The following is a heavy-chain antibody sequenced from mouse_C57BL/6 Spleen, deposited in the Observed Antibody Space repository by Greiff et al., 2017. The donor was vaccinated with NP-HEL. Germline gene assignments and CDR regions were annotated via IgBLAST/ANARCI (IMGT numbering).Heavy chain of an antibody. CDR3: ARSNTGTVGWFAY. J-gene: IGHJ3*01. CDR2: INPSNGGT. D-gene: IGHD4-1*01. V-gene: IGHV1-53*01. CDR1: GYTFTSYW. Sequence: QVQLQQPGTELVKPGASVKLSCKASGYTFTSYWMHWVKQRPGQGLEWVGNINPSNGGTNYNEKFKSKATLTVDKSSSTAYMQLSSLTSEDSAVYYCARSNTGTVGWFAYWGQGTLVTVSA.